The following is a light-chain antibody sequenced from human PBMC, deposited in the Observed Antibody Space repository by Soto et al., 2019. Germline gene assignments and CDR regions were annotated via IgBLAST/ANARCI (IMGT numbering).Light chain of an antibody. J-gene: IGKJ1*01. Sequence: EVVMTQPPSTLSVSPGERATLSCRASQSVNTNLAWYQQKPGQAPRLLIYGASTRATGIPARFSGSGSGTDFTLTISRLEPEDFAVYYCQQYGSSGTFGQGTNVDIK. CDR3: QQYGSSGT. CDR1: QSVNTN. CDR2: GAS. V-gene: IGKV3-15*01.